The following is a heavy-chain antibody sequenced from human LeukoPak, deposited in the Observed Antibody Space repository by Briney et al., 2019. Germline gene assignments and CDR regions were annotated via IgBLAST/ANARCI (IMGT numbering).Heavy chain of an antibody. Sequence: ASVKVSCKTSGYTFPIYDINWVRQATGQGLEWMAWMNPSNGDTGYAQKFQGRLTVTSNTSVSTAYMELSSLRSDDTAVYFCARGGVYSKNDAFDFWGLGTMVTVSS. V-gene: IGHV1-8*01. D-gene: IGHD3-10*01. J-gene: IGHJ3*01. CDR3: ARGGVYSKNDAFDF. CDR1: GYTFPIYD. CDR2: MNPSNGDT.